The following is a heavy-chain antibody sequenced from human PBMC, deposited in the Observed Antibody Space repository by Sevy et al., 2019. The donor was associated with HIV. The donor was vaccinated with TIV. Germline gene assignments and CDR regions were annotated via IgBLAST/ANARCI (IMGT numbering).Heavy chain of an antibody. CDR1: GFTFSSYG. V-gene: IGHV3-33*01. D-gene: IGHD3-3*01. J-gene: IGHJ4*02. Sequence: GGSLRLSCAASGFTFSSYGMHWVRQAPGKGLEWVAVIWYDGSNKYYADSMKGRFTISRDNSKNTLYLQMNSLRAEDTAVYYCARGSTYYDFWSGMETPPDLDYWGRGTLVTVSS. CDR3: ARGSTYYDFWSGMETPPDLDY. CDR2: IWYDGSNK.